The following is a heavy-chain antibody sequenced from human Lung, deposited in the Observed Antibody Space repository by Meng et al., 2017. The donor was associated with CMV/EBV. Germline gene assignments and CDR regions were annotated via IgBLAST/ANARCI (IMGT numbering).Heavy chain of an antibody. CDR1: GFAFNNFW. Sequence: SCEASGFAFNNFWMHWVRQDPGRGLLWVSRVDGAGAGIMYADSVKGRFTISRDPARNTVYLQMNNLRVDDTAVYYCVRAGYSSGWYELYFDDWGQGXLVTVSS. J-gene: IGHJ4*02. CDR3: VRAGYSSGWYELYFDD. D-gene: IGHD6-19*01. V-gene: IGHV3-74*03. CDR2: VDGAGAGI.